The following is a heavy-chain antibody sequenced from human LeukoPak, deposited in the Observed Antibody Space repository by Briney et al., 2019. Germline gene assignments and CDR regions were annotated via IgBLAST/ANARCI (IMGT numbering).Heavy chain of an antibody. CDR1: GFTFSSYA. Sequence: GGFLRLSCAASGFTFSSYAMHWVRQAPGKGLEWVAVISYDGSNKYYADSVKGRFTISRDNSKNTLYLQMNSLRAEDTAVYYCARSGPIAAPFFDYWGQGTLVTVSS. CDR3: ARSGPIAAPFFDY. V-gene: IGHV3-30-3*01. J-gene: IGHJ4*02. CDR2: ISYDGSNK. D-gene: IGHD6-6*01.